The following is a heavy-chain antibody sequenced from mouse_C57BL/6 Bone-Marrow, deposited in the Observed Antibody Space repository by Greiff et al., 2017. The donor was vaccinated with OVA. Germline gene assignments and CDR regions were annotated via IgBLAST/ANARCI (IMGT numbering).Heavy chain of an antibody. CDR3: TSYGNFDY. J-gene: IGHJ2*01. V-gene: IGHV14-4*01. Sequence: VQLQQSGAELVRPGASVKLSCTASGFNIKDDYMHWVKQRPEQGLEWIGWLYPENGDTEYASKFQGKATITADTSSNTAYLQLSSLTSEDTAVYYCTSYGNFDYWGQGTTLTVSS. D-gene: IGHD2-1*01. CDR2: LYPENGDT. CDR1: GFNIKDDY.